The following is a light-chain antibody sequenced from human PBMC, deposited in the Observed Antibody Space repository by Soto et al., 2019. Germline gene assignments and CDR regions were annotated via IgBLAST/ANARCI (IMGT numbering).Light chain of an antibody. CDR1: QSVSGSY. V-gene: IGKV3-20*01. CDR3: QQYGSSPI. Sequence: EIVLTQSPGTLSLSPGERATLSCRASQSVSGSYLAWYQQKPRQAPRLLIYGASSRATGIPDRFSGSGSGTDFILTISRLEPEDFAVYYCQQYGSSPIFGQGTKLEIK. CDR2: GAS. J-gene: IGKJ2*01.